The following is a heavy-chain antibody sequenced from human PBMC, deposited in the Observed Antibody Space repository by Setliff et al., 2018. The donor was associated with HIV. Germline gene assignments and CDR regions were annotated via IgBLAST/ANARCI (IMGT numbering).Heavy chain of an antibody. J-gene: IGHJ3*02. CDR1: GFSFSIYA. V-gene: IGHV3-23*01. Sequence: PGGSLRLSCAASGFSFSIYAMSWVRQAPGKGLEWVSGISGSGISTYYADSVKGRFTISRDNSKNTLYLQMNSLRVEDTAVYYCAKDDVPRDFDIWGRGTMFTVSS. CDR2: ISGSGIST. CDR3: AKDDVPRDFDI.